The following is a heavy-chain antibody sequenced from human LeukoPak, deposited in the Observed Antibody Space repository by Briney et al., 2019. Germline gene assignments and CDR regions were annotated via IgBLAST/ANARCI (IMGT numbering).Heavy chain of an antibody. Sequence: PGRSLRLSCAASGFTFSSYAMHWVRQAPGKGLEWVAVISYDGSNKYYADSVKGRFTISRDNSKNTLYLQMNSLRAEDTAVYYCATVVVVAAMGDYWGQGTLVTVSS. CDR2: ISYDGSNK. J-gene: IGHJ4*02. V-gene: IGHV3-30-3*01. CDR3: ATVVVVAAMGDY. D-gene: IGHD2-15*01. CDR1: GFTFSSYA.